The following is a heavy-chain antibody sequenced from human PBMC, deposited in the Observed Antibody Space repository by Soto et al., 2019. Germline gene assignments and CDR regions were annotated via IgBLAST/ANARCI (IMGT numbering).Heavy chain of an antibody. V-gene: IGHV1-69*06. CDR1: GGTFSSYA. D-gene: IGHD3-3*01. CDR2: SIPIFGTA. Sequence: QVQLVQSGAEVKKPGSSVKVSCKASGGTFSSYAISWVRQAPGQGLEWMGGSIPIFGTANYAQKFQGRVTITADKSTSTAYMALSSLRSEDTAVYYCASDGAIFGVVSPYYYYYGMDVWGQGTTVTVSS. CDR3: ASDGAIFGVVSPYYYYYGMDV. J-gene: IGHJ6*02.